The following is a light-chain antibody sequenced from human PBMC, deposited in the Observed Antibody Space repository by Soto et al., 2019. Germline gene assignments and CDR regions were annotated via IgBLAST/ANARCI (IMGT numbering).Light chain of an antibody. CDR2: RNS. V-gene: IGLV1-40*01. CDR1: TSNIGAGYD. Sequence: QSVLTQPPSVSGAPGQRVTISCTGSTSNIGAGYDVHWYQQLPGTAPKLLIYRNSNRPSGVPDRFSGSKSGTSASLAITGLQAEDEADYYCQSYDSSLGASVFGGGTKLTVL. CDR3: QSYDSSLGASV. J-gene: IGLJ2*01.